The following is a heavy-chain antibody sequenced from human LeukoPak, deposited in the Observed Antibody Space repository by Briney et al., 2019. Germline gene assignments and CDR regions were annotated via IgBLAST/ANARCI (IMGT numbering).Heavy chain of an antibody. D-gene: IGHD2-21*02. Sequence: GASVKVSCKASGYTFTNHGITWVRQAPGQGLGWMGWISAHDGNTNYAQKLQGRVTMTTDTSTSIAYMELRSLRSDDTAMYYCARAWIMVTSHLDFWGQGTLVTVSS. CDR3: ARAWIMVTSHLDF. CDR2: ISAHDGNT. V-gene: IGHV1-18*01. CDR1: GYTFTNHG. J-gene: IGHJ4*02.